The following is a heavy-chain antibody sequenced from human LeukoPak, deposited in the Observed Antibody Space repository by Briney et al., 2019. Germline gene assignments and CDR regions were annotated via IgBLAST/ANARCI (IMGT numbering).Heavy chain of an antibody. CDR3: ARDRGYCSGGSCPYYFDY. D-gene: IGHD2-15*01. CDR2: INWNGGST. Sequence: GGSLRLSCAASGFTFDDYGMSWVRQAPGKGLEWVSGINWNGGSTGYADSVKGRFTISRDNAKNSLYLQMNSLRAEDTAVYYCARDRGYCSGGSCPYYFDYWGEGTLVTVSS. CDR1: GFTFDDYG. J-gene: IGHJ4*02. V-gene: IGHV3-20*04.